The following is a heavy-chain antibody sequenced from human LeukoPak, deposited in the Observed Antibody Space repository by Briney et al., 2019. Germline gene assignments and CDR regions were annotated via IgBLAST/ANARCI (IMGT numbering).Heavy chain of an antibody. V-gene: IGHV3-21*01. D-gene: IGHD2-2*03. Sequence: GGSMRLSCAASGFTFSSYSMNWVRQAPGKGLEWVSSISSSSSYIYYADSVKGRFTISRDNAKNSLYLQMNSLRAEDTAVYYCARGPLDIVVVPAAPNYFDYWGQGTLVTVSS. CDR2: ISSSSSYI. CDR1: GFTFSSYS. CDR3: ARGPLDIVVVPAAPNYFDY. J-gene: IGHJ4*02.